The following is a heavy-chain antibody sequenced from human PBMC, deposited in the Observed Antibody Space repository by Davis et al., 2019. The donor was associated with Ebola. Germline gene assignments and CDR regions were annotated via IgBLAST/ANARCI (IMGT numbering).Heavy chain of an antibody. D-gene: IGHD1-26*01. CDR1: GFTFSTYT. CDR2: ISGSGGST. CDR3: AKREPSTPPY. Sequence: GESLKISCAGSGFTFSTYTMGWVRQAPGKGLEWVSAISGSGGSTFYADSVKGRFTISRDNSKNTLYLQMNGLRAEDTAVYYCAKREPSTPPYWGQGTLVTVSS. J-gene: IGHJ4*02. V-gene: IGHV3-23*01.